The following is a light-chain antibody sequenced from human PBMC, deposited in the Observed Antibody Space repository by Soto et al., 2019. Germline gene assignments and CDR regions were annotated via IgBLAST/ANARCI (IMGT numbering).Light chain of an antibody. J-gene: IGKJ5*01. CDR1: QSLQHSNGYNY. CDR3: MQGVQIPPIT. CDR2: LAS. Sequence: DIVMTQSPLSLPVTPGEPASISCRSSQSLQHSNGYNYLDWYFQKPGQSPQLLIHLASNRASGVPVRFNGSGSGTDFTLNISSVEAEDVGLYYCMQGVQIPPITFGKGTRLEIK. V-gene: IGKV2-28*01.